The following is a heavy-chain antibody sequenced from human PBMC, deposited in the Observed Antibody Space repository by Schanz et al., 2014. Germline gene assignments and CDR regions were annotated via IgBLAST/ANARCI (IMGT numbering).Heavy chain of an antibody. V-gene: IGHV1-18*04. D-gene: IGHD3-9*01. CDR2: INTYNGDT. Sequence: QVQLVQSGAEVKEPGASVKVSCKASGYTFTSNVITWVRQAPGQGLEWMGWINTYNGDTAYAQNMQGRVSMTTETAASTAYMELRSLRSDDTAVYYCARDRTYYDILTGYSYFDYWGQGTLVTVSS. CDR3: ARDRTYYDILTGYSYFDY. J-gene: IGHJ4*02. CDR1: GYTFTSNV.